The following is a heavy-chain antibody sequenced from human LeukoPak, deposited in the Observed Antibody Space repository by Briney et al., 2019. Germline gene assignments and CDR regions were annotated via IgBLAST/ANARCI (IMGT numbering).Heavy chain of an antibody. D-gene: IGHD1-26*01. V-gene: IGHV3-30*03. CDR2: ISYDGSNK. Sequence: PGGSLRLSCAASGFIFSNYGMHWVRQAPGKGLEWVAFISYDGSNKYYADSVKGRFTISRDNSKNTLYLQMNSLRAEDTAVYYCARDASGSYPGAFDIWGQGTMVTVSS. CDR1: GFIFSNYG. CDR3: ARDASGSYPGAFDI. J-gene: IGHJ3*02.